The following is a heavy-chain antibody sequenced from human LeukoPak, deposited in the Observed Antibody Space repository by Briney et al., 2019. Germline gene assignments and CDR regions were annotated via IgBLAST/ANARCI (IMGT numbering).Heavy chain of an antibody. V-gene: IGHV3-33*01. J-gene: IGHJ4*02. D-gene: IGHD3-22*01. CDR2: IWYDGSNK. CDR3: ARTYYYDSSGYYPFDY. CDR1: GFTFSSYG. Sequence: GGSLRLSCAASGFTFSSYGMHWVRQAPAKGLEWVAVIWYDGSNKYYADSVKGRFTISRDNSKNTLYLQMNSLRAEDTAVYYCARTYYYDSSGYYPFDYWGQGTLVTVSS.